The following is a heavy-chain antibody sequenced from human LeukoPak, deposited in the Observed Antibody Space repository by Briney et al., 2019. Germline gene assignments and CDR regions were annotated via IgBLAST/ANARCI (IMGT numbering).Heavy chain of an antibody. V-gene: IGHV4-59*12. CDR1: GGSISNYY. CDR3: ARMGSVAGAGDY. CDR2: IFYSGST. J-gene: IGHJ4*02. Sequence: SETLSLTCTVSGGSISNYYWSWIRQPPGKGLEWIGYIFYSGSTYYNPSLKSRVTISVDRSKNQFSLKLSSVTAADTAVYYCARMGSVAGAGDYWGQGTLVTVSS. D-gene: IGHD6-19*01.